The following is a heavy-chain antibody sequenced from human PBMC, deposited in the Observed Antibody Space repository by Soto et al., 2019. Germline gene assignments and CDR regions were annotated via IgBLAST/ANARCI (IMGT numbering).Heavy chain of an antibody. CDR1: GGSVSSGSYY. V-gene: IGHV4-61*01. CDR3: ARAALDFWSGYYTDY. Sequence: QVQLQESGPGLVKPSETLSLTCTVSGGSVSSGSYYWSWIRQPPGKGLEWIGYIYYSGSTNYNPSLKSRVTISVDTSKNQSSLKLSSVTAADTAVYYCARAALDFWSGYYTDYWGQGTLVTVSS. D-gene: IGHD3-3*01. CDR2: IYYSGST. J-gene: IGHJ4*02.